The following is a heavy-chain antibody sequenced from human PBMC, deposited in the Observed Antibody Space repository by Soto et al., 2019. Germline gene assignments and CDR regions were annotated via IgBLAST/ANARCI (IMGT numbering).Heavy chain of an antibody. CDR3: AREEITMVPNAFDI. J-gene: IGHJ3*02. D-gene: IGHD3-10*01. CDR1: GYTFTGYY. V-gene: IGHV1-2*04. CDR2: INPNSGGT. Sequence: ASVKVSCKASGYTFTGYYMHWVRQAPGQGLEWMGWINPNSGGTNYAQKFQGWVTMTRDTSISTAYMELSRLRSDDTVVYFCAREEITMVPNAFDIWGQGTTVTVSS.